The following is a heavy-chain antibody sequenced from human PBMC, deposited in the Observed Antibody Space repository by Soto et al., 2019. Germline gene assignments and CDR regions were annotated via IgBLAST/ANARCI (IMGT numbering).Heavy chain of an antibody. D-gene: IGHD3-10*01. CDR3: AIYGSGSYYNGYYFDY. Sequence: QVQLQQWGAGLLKPSETLSLTCAVYGGSFSAYYWSWIRQSPGKGLEWIGEIHHSGSTNYKPSLKILVTISGDTSNNQFSLELRSLTAAETAVYYCAIYGSGSYYNGYYFDYWVQGTLVTVSS. CDR1: GGSFSAYY. CDR2: IHHSGST. V-gene: IGHV4-34*01. J-gene: IGHJ4*02.